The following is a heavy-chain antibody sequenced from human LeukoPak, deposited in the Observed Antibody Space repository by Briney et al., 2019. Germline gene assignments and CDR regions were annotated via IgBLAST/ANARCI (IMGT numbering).Heavy chain of an antibody. J-gene: IGHJ4*02. CDR1: GGTFSSYA. D-gene: IGHD3-3*01. V-gene: IGHV1-69*13. Sequence: GASVKVSCKASGGTFSSYAISWVRQSPGQGLEWMGGIIPIFGTANYAQKFQGRVTITADESTSTAYMELSSLRSEDTAVYYCARAYDFWSGCYTGVDYWGQGTLVTVSS. CDR2: IIPIFGTA. CDR3: ARAYDFWSGCYTGVDY.